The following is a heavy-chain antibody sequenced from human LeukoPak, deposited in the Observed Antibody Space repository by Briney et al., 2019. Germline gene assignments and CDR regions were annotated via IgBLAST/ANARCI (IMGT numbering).Heavy chain of an antibody. Sequence: GGSLRLSCAASGFTFSSYGMHWVRQAPGKGLEWVAFIRYDGGNKYYADSVKGRFTISRDNSKNTLYLQMNSLKTEDTALYFCSTSYSGNSWYDWFGPWGQGTLVTVSS. CDR3: STSYSGNSWYDWFGP. V-gene: IGHV3-30*02. J-gene: IGHJ5*02. CDR1: GFTFSSYG. CDR2: IRYDGGNK. D-gene: IGHD6-13*01.